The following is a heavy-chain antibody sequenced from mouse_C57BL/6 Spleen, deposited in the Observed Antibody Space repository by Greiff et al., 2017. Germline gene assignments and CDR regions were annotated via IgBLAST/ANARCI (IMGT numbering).Heavy chain of an antibody. CDR1: GFTFTDYY. CDR2: IRNKANGYTT. J-gene: IGHJ3*01. V-gene: IGHV7-3*01. D-gene: IGHD2-4*01. CDR3: ASLDYDDGFAY. Sequence: EVQLVESGGGLVQPGGSLSLSCAASGFTFTDYYMSWVRQPPGKALEWLGFIRNKANGYTTEYSASVKGRFTISRDNSQSILYLQMNALRAEDSATYYCASLDYDDGFAYWGQGTLVTVSA.